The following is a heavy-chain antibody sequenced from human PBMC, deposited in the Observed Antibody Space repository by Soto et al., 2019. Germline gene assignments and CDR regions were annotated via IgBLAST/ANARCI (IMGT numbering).Heavy chain of an antibody. CDR2: IYPGDSDT. J-gene: IGHJ4*02. CDR3: ARHPDDYDSSGPTSY. CDR1: GYSFTSYW. Sequence: GESLKISGKGSGYSFTSYWIGWVRQMPGKGLEWMGIIYPGDSDTRYSPSFQGQVTISADKSISTAYLQWSSLKASDTAMYYCARHPDDYDSSGPTSYWGQGTLVTVSS. V-gene: IGHV5-51*01. D-gene: IGHD3-22*01.